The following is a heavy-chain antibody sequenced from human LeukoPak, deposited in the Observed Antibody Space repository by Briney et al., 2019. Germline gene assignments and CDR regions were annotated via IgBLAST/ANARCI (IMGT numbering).Heavy chain of an antibody. V-gene: IGHV3-53*01. Sequence: QLGGSLRLSCAASGFSVSNTYMSWVRQAPGKGLEWVSIIYSGGNTYYADSVKGRFTISRDNSKNTLFLQVNSLRVEDTAVYFCAKELTTERTPGVDSWGQGTLVTVSS. CDR1: GFSVSNTY. D-gene: IGHD4-17*01. CDR3: AKELTTERTPGVDS. J-gene: IGHJ4*02. CDR2: IYSGGNT.